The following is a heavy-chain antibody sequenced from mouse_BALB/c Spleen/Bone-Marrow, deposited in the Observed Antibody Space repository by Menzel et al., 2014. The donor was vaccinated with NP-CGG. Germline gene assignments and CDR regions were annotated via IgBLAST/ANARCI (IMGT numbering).Heavy chain of an antibody. J-gene: IGHJ2*01. CDR3: ARWGNYYFDY. Sequence: EVMLVESGAELVRPGALVKLSCKASGFNIKDYYMHWVKQRPEQGLEWIGWIDPENGNTIYDPKFQGKASITADTSSNTAYLQLSSLISEDTAVYYCARWGNYYFDYWGQGTTLTVSS. V-gene: IGHV14-1*02. CDR2: IDPENGNT. CDR1: GFNIKDYY.